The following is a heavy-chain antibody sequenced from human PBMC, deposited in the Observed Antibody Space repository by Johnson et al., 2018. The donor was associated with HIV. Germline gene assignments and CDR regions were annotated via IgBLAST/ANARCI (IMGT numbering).Heavy chain of an antibody. CDR1: GFTFSSYA. CDR3: ASGTEYSSSWYGEYDAFDI. V-gene: IGHV3-64*01. D-gene: IGHD6-13*01. J-gene: IGHJ3*02. Sequence: VQLVESGGGLVQPGGSLRLSCAASGFTFSSYAMHWVRQAPGKGLEYVSAISSNGGSTYYANSVKGRFTISRDNSKNTLYLQMGSLGVEDMAVYYCASGTEYSSSWYGEYDAFDIWGQGTMVTVSS. CDR2: ISSNGGST.